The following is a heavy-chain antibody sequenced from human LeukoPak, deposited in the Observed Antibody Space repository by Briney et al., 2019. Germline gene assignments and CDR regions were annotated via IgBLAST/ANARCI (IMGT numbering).Heavy chain of an antibody. J-gene: IGHJ6*03. CDR1: GFTFSDYY. CDR3: ARSPRSIAGFYYYYYMDV. CDR2: ISSSDNSI. Sequence: GGSLRLSCVASGFTFSDYYVSWIRQAPGKGLEWVSYISSSDNSIYYADSVKGRFTISRDNAKNSLYLQMNSLRAEDTAVYYCARSPRSIAGFYYYYYMDVWGKGTTVTISS. D-gene: IGHD6-6*01. V-gene: IGHV3-11*04.